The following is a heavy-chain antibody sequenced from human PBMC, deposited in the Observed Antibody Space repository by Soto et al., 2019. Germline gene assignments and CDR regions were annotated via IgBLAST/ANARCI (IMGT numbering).Heavy chain of an antibody. J-gene: IGHJ4*02. CDR3: IRPMTGTTRGFDY. Sequence: EVQLVESGGGLVQPGGSLRLSCAVSGFTFSDHYMDWVRQAPGKGLEWVGRSRNKANSYTTEYAASVKGRFTISRDDSENSLYLQMDSPKTEDTAVYFCIRPMTGTTRGFDYWGQGTLVTVSS. CDR1: GFTFSDHY. D-gene: IGHD1-1*01. CDR2: SRNKANSYTT. V-gene: IGHV3-72*01.